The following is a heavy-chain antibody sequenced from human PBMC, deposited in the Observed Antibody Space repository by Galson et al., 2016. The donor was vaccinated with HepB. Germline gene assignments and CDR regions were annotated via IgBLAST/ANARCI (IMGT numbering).Heavy chain of an antibody. CDR3: AREDYTSNDSGAFDI. CDR2: IISSSSDI. Sequence: SLRLSCAASGFTFSSSSMNRVRQAPGKGLEWVSSIISSSSDIYYADSVKGRFTISRDNDKNSLYLQLRSLRAEDTAVYYCAREDYTSNDSGAFDIWGRGTVVTVSS. J-gene: IGHJ3*02. CDR1: GFTFSSSS. V-gene: IGHV3-21*04. D-gene: IGHD1-1*01.